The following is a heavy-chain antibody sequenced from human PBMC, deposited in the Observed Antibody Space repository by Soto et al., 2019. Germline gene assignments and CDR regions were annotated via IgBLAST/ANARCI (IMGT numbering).Heavy chain of an antibody. CDR2: IYFNGST. D-gene: IGHD5-18*01. Sequence: SETLSLTCTASGGSVSSGSYYWSWIRQPPGKGLEWIGYIYFNGSTNYNPSLKSRLTISVDTSKNQFSLKLPSVTAADTAMCDCARDIRGCSRVFDYWGQGTLVTVSS. J-gene: IGHJ4*02. CDR1: GGSVSSGSYY. CDR3: ARDIRGCSRVFDY. V-gene: IGHV4-61*01.